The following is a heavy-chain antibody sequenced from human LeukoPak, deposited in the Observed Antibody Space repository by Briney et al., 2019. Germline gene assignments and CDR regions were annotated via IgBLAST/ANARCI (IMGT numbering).Heavy chain of an antibody. CDR2: ISTSGTTI. J-gene: IGHJ4*02. D-gene: IGHD6-25*01. V-gene: IGHV3-11*01. Sequence: GGSLRLSCAASGFTFSDYYMSWIRQAPGKGLEWVSYISTSGTTIYYADSVKGRFIISRDNAKNSLYLQMNSLSAEDTAVYYCARAQVGFRFDYWGQGTLVTVSS. CDR3: ARAQVGFRFDY. CDR1: GFTFSDYY.